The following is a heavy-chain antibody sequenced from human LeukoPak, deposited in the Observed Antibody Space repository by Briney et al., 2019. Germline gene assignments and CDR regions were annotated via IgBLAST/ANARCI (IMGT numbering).Heavy chain of an antibody. CDR1: GYTLTELS. CDR2: LDSEDGET. V-gene: IGHV1-24*01. Sequence: EASVKVSCKVSGYTLTELSIHWVRQAPGKGLEWMGGLDSEDGETTYAQKFQGRVTMTEDTSIDTAFLELRSLRSDDTAVYYCARTGVVAATPDYWGQGTLVTVSS. CDR3: ARTGVVAATPDY. D-gene: IGHD2-15*01. J-gene: IGHJ4*02.